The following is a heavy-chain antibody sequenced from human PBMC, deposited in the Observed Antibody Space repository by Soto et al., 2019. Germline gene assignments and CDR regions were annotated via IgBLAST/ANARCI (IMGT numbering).Heavy chain of an antibody. J-gene: IGHJ5*02. D-gene: IGHD6-13*01. CDR3: ARGEAAAGTWDSLWFDP. Sequence: QVQLQESGPGLVKPSQTLSLTCTVSGGSISSGGYYWSWIRQHPGKGLEWIGYIYYSGSTYYNLSLKSRVTISVDTSKNQFSLKLSSVTAADTAVYYCARGEAAAGTWDSLWFDPWGQGTLVTVSS. CDR2: IYYSGST. CDR1: GGSISSGGYY. V-gene: IGHV4-31*03.